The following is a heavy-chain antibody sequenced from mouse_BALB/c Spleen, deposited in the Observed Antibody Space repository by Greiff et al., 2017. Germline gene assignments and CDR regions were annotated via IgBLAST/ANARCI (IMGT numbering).Heavy chain of an antibody. CDR2: IRSKSNNYAT. D-gene: IGHD2-10*02. V-gene: IGHV10-3*03. Sequence: EVQLVESGGGLVQPKGSLKLSCAASGFTFNTYAMHWVCQAPGKGLEWVARIRSKSNNYATYYADSVKDRFTISRDDSQSMLYLQMNNLKTEDTAMYYCVRGGYGNYSYYAMDYWGQGTSVTVSS. CDR1: GFTFNTYA. CDR3: VRGGYGNYSYYAMDY. J-gene: IGHJ4*01.